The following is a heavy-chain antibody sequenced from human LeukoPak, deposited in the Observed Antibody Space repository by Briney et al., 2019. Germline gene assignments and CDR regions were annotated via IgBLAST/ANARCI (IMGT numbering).Heavy chain of an antibody. J-gene: IGHJ4*02. CDR1: GFTFSSYE. Sequence: PGGSLRLSCAASGFTFSSYEMHWVRLAPGKGLEWTSYISSSTSTIYYADSVKGRFTISRDNGKNSLYLQMNSLRAEDTAVYYCARVHYNTAMVDIDYWGQGTLVTVSS. CDR3: ARVHYNTAMVDIDY. CDR2: ISSSTSTI. V-gene: IGHV3-48*03. D-gene: IGHD5-18*01.